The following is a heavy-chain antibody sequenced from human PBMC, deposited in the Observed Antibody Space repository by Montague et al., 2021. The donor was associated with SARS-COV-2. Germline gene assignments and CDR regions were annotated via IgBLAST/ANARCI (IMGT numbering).Heavy chain of an antibody. Sequence: TLSLTCAVSGDSMSSNNWWTWVRQSPGKGLEWIGEIHHIVGTNYNPSLXXRVSISVDKSRNQFSLNLNSVTAADTAFYYCATVFGGCSATSCYLYNWGRGTLVTVSS. D-gene: IGHD2-2*01. CDR2: IHHIVGT. J-gene: IGHJ4*02. CDR1: GDSMSSNNW. V-gene: IGHV4-4*02. CDR3: ATVFGGCSATSCYLYN.